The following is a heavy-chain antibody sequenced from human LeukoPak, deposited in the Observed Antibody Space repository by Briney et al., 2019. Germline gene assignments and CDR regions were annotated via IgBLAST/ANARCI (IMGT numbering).Heavy chain of an antibody. J-gene: IGHJ4*02. CDR3: ARGSIKGTKYYFDY. CDR1: GGSISSYY. Sequence: SETLSLTCTVSGGSISSYYWSWIRQPAGKGLEWIGRIYTSGSTNYNASLKSRVTVSVDTSKDQFSLKLSSVTAADTAVYYCARGSIKGTKYYFDYWGQGTLVTVSS. V-gene: IGHV4-4*07. D-gene: IGHD2-8*01. CDR2: IYTSGST.